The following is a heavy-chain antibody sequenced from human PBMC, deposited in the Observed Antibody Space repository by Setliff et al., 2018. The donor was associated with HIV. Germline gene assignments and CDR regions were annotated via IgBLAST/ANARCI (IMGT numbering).Heavy chain of an antibody. CDR1: GYTFTAYY. CDR2: INPDSGDT. V-gene: IGHV1-2*02. D-gene: IGHD3-16*01. CDR3: ARESLMITFGGGSWFDP. J-gene: IGHJ5*02. Sequence: ASVKVSCKASGYTFTAYYIHWVRQAPGQGLEWMGWINPDSGDTKYAQRFQGRVTMTRDTSINTAYMELSRLISDDTALYFCARESLMITFGGGSWFDPWGQGTLVTVSS.